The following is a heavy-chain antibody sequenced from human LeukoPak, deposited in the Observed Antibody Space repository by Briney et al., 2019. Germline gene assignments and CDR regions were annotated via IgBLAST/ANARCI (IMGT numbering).Heavy chain of an antibody. Sequence: GASVKVSCKASGYTFTSYDINWVRQATGQGLEWMGWMNPNSGNTGYAQKFQGRVTITRNTSISTAYMELSSLRSEDTAVYYCARGSGYSSGLDAFDIWGQGTMVTVSP. J-gene: IGHJ3*02. CDR3: ARGSGYSSGLDAFDI. D-gene: IGHD6-19*01. V-gene: IGHV1-8*03. CDR1: GYTFTSYD. CDR2: MNPNSGNT.